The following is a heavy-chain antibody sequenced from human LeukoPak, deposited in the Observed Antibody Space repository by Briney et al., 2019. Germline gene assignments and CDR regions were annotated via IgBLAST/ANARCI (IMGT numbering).Heavy chain of an antibody. Sequence: PGGTLRLSCAASGLTFSTYGMSWVRQAPGKGLEWVSAISGSGGSRYYADSVKGRFTISRDSSKNTLYLQMNSLRAEDTAVYYCAKDPAGTGDYFDYWGQGTLVTVSS. V-gene: IGHV3-23*01. J-gene: IGHJ4*02. D-gene: IGHD6-13*01. CDR1: GLTFSTYG. CDR3: AKDPAGTGDYFDY. CDR2: ISGSGGSR.